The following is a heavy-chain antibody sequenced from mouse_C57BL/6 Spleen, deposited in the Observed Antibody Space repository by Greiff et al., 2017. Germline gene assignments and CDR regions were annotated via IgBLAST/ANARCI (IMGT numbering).Heavy chain of an antibody. CDR1: GYTFTSYG. CDR2: IYPRSGNT. CDR3: ARSRDGNYSWFAY. Sequence: QVQLKESGAELARPGASVKLSCKASGYTFTSYGISWVKQRTGQGLEWIGEIYPRSGNTYYNEKFKGKATLTADKSSSTAYMELRSLTSEDSAVYFCARSRDGNYSWFAYWGQGTLVTVSA. D-gene: IGHD2-1*01. V-gene: IGHV1-81*01. J-gene: IGHJ3*01.